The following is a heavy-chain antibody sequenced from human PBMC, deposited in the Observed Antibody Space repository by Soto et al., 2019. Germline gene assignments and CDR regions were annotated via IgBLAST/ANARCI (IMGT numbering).Heavy chain of an antibody. CDR2: ISAYNGNT. CDR1: GYTFTSYG. D-gene: IGHD3-10*02. V-gene: IGHV1-18*01. Sequence: QVQLVQSGAEVKKPGASVKVSCKASGYTFTSYGISWVRQAPGQGLEWMGWISAYNGNTNYAQKLQGRVTMTTDTSTSTAYMELRSLRSDDTAVYYCARDVRTRPRILYYYYCGMDVWGQGTTVSVFS. CDR3: ARDVRTRPRILYYYYCGMDV. J-gene: IGHJ6*02.